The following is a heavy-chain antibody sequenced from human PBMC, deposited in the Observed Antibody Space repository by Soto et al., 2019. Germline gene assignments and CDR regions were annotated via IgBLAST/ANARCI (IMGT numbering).Heavy chain of an antibody. CDR2: IDWDDDK. Sequence: SGPTLVNPTQTLTLTCTFSGFSLSTSGMCVSWIRQPPGKALEWLALIDWDDDKYYSTPLKTRLTISKDTSKNQVVLTMTNMDPVDTATYYCARTYKRWPRYYYYGMDVWGQGTTVTVSS. CDR1: GFSLSTSGMC. J-gene: IGHJ6*02. CDR3: ARTYKRWPRYYYYGMDV. D-gene: IGHD1-20*01. V-gene: IGHV2-70*01.